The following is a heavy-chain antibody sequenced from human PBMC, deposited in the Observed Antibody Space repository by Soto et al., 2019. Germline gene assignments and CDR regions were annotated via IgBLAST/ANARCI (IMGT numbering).Heavy chain of an antibody. CDR3: SSPTLGAFDI. Sequence: SETLSLTCTVSGGSISSSNYYWGWIRQPPGTWLEWIGSIYYSGSTSYNSSLKSRVTISVDTSKNQFSLRLSSVTAADTAVYYCSSPTLGAFDIWGQGTMVTV. CDR2: IYYSGST. D-gene: IGHD3-16*01. J-gene: IGHJ3*02. V-gene: IGHV4-39*01. CDR1: GGSISSSNYY.